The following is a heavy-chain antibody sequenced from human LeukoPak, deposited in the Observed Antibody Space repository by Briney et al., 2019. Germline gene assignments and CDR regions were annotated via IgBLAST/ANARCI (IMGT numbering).Heavy chain of an antibody. CDR2: ISSSSSYI. Sequence: PGGSLRLSCAASGFTFSSYSMNWVRQAPGKGLEWVSSISSSSSYIYYADSVKGRFTISRDNAKNSLYLQINSLRAKDTAVYYCARDPARVGATDFDYWGQGTLVTVSS. CDR1: GFTFSSYS. J-gene: IGHJ4*02. D-gene: IGHD1-26*01. V-gene: IGHV3-21*01. CDR3: ARDPARVGATDFDY.